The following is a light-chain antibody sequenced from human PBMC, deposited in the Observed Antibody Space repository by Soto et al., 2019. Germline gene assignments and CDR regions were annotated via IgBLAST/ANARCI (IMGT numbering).Light chain of an antibody. V-gene: IGLV2-14*01. J-gene: IGLJ1*01. CDR3: ISYTGSSTSYV. CDR2: GVS. Sequence: QCVLTQPSSWSGSPGQSITISCSGTMSDIGSYNYVAWYQQFPGKTPKMLIYGVSNRPSGVSSRFSGSKSGNTASLTISGLQAEDEADYYCISYTGSSTSYVFGSGTKVTVL. CDR1: MSDIGSYNY.